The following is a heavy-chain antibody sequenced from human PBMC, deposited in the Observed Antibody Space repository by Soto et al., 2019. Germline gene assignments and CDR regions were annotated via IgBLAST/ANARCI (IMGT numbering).Heavy chain of an antibody. Sequence: QVQLVESGGGVVHRGESLRFSWAAPGFTFSTYSLNGVRQSPGKGLEWVAVISYDGNRIYYAASVKGRFTISRDNAKKTMFLQMSGLRPADTAIYYCARGLVVTAKGWFDLWGQGTQVTVSS. CDR2: ISYDGNRI. D-gene: IGHD2-21*02. CDR1: GFTFSTYS. V-gene: IGHV3-30-3*02. CDR3: ARGLVVTAKGWFDL. J-gene: IGHJ5*02.